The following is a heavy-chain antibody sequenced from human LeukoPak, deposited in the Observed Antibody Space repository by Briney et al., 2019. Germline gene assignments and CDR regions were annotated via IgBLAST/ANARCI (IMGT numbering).Heavy chain of an antibody. D-gene: IGHD1-7*01. CDR2: ISSDGSTE. CDR1: GYTFSRYP. Sequence: GRSLLLSCAASGYTFSRYPIHWVRQAPGKGLEWVALISSDGSTEYYADSVKGRFTISRDNSKDTSYLHMASLRTEDTSLYYCTRETKDSFDHWGQGTLVTVSA. V-gene: IGHV3-30*01. CDR3: TRETKDSFDH. J-gene: IGHJ4*02.